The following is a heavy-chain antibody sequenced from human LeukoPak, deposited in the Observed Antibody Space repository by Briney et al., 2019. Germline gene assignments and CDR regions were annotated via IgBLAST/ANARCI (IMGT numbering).Heavy chain of an antibody. CDR2: IRYDGRNK. Sequence: RPGGSLRLSCAASGFTFSSYGMHWVRQAPGKGLEWVAFIRYDGRNKYYGDPVKGRFSISRDNSKNTLYLQMNSLRAEDTAVYYCAKGRRYNILTGHYVSEVDPWGQGTLVTVSS. CDR3: AKGRRYNILTGHYVSEVDP. CDR1: GFTFSSYG. J-gene: IGHJ5*02. D-gene: IGHD3-9*01. V-gene: IGHV3-30*02.